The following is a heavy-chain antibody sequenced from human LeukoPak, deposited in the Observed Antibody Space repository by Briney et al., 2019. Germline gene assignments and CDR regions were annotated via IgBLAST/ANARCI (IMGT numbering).Heavy chain of an antibody. Sequence: GGSLRLSCTASGFTFSSTGMHWVRQAPGKGLEWVSYIRYDGNNKYYGDSVKGRITVSRDNSKNTLYLQMNSLRVEDTAVYYCARTYNPDYWGQGTLVTVSS. CDR1: GFTFSSTG. D-gene: IGHD1-14*01. V-gene: IGHV3-30*02. J-gene: IGHJ4*02. CDR3: ARTYNPDY. CDR2: IRYDGNNK.